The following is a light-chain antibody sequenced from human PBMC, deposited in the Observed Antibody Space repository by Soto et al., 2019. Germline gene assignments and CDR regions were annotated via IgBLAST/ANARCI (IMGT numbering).Light chain of an antibody. CDR3: QQYGSSPPIT. CDR2: HAS. J-gene: IGKJ5*01. CDR1: QSVSNNY. V-gene: IGKV3-20*01. Sequence: EIVLTQSPDTLSLSPGERATLSCRASQSVSNNYLAWYQQRPGQAPRLLIYHASSRATGIPDRFSGSGSGTDFTLTISRLEPEDFAVYYCQQYGSSPPITFGSGTRLEIK.